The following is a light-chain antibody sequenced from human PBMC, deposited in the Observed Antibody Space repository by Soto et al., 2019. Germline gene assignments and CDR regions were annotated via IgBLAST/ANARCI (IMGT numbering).Light chain of an antibody. Sequence: SYELTQPPSVSVAPGETARISCGGNNVGSRSVHWYQQKPGQAPFLVIYYDSERPSGIPERFSGSNSWNTATLIISRVEAGYEADYYCQVWEATGDQVVFGGGTKVTVL. CDR1: NVGSRS. V-gene: IGLV3-21*01. CDR2: YDS. J-gene: IGLJ2*01. CDR3: QVWEATGDQVV.